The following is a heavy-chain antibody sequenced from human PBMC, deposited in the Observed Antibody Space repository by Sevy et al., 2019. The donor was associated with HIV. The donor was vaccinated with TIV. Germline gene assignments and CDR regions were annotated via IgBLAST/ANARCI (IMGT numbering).Heavy chain of an antibody. CDR1: GYSISSGYY. V-gene: IGHV4-38-2*01. D-gene: IGHD3-10*01. Sequence: SETLSLTCAVSGYSISSGYYWGWIRQPPGKGLEWIGSIYHSGSTYYNPSLKSRVTISVDTSKNQFSLKLSSVTAADTAVYYCARGGKWFGELYWFDPWGQGTLVTVPS. CDR2: IYHSGST. J-gene: IGHJ5*02. CDR3: ARGGKWFGELYWFDP.